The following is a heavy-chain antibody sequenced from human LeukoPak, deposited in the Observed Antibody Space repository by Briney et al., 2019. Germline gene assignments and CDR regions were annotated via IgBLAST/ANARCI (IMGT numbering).Heavy chain of an antibody. Sequence: GGSLRLSCAASGFTFSSYSMNWVRQAPGKGLEWVSYISSSSSTIYYADSVKGRFTISRDNAKNSLYLQMNSLRAEDTAVYYCARASSWYWYFDLWGRGTPVTVSS. CDR3: ARASSWYWYFDL. V-gene: IGHV3-48*04. CDR1: GFTFSSYS. CDR2: ISSSSSTI. D-gene: IGHD6-13*01. J-gene: IGHJ2*01.